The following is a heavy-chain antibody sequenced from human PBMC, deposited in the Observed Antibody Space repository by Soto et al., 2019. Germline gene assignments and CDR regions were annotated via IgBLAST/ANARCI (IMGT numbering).Heavy chain of an antibody. D-gene: IGHD3-22*01. V-gene: IGHV3-30*03. J-gene: IGHJ5*02. Sequence: PGGSLRLSCAASGFTFSDYAMHWVRQAPGKGLEWVAVVSYDGSNKYYADSVKGRFTISRDDSKNTLYLQMNSLRAEDTAVYYCARDKQEPNYYDSSGYPGDYNWFDPWGQGTLVTVSS. CDR2: VSYDGSNK. CDR1: GFTFSDYA. CDR3: ARDKQEPNYYDSSGYPGDYNWFDP.